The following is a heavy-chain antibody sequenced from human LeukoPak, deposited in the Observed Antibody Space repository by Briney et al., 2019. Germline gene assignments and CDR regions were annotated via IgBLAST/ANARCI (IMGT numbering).Heavy chain of an antibody. D-gene: IGHD6-13*01. V-gene: IGHV4-39*01. Sequence: PSETLSLTCTVSGGSISIRSYYWDWIRQPPGKGLEWIGSIYYSGSTYYNPSLKSRVTISVDTSKNQFSLKLSSVTAADTAVYYCAGIAAAGTGGYWGQGTLVTVSS. CDR1: GGSISIRSYY. J-gene: IGHJ4*02. CDR2: IYYSGST. CDR3: AGIAAAGTGGY.